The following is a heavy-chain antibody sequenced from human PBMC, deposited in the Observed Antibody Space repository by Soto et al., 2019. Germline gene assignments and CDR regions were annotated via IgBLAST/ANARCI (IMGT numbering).Heavy chain of an antibody. V-gene: IGHV3-11*01. J-gene: IGHJ4*02. Sequence: GSLRLSCAASGFTFSDYYMNWIRQAPGKGLEWISCISHSGSSIYYADSVKGRLTVSRDNAENSLSLQMNSLRAEDTAVYYCARDYYGSGYFDYWGQGALVTVSS. CDR2: ISHSGSSI. CDR3: ARDYYGSGYFDY. D-gene: IGHD3-10*01. CDR1: GFTFSDYY.